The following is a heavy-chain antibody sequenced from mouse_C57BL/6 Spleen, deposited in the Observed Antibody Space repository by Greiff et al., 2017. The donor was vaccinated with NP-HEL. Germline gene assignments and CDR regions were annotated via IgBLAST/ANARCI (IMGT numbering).Heavy chain of an antibody. CDR2: IWGGGST. D-gene: IGHD1-1*01. J-gene: IGHJ4*01. V-gene: IGHV2-9*01. Sequence: QVQLKESGPGLVAPSQSLSITCTVSGFSLTSYGVDWVRQPPGKGLEWLGVIWGGGSTNYNSALMSRLSSSNDNSKSQVFLKMNSLQTDDTAMYYCAKHQTDYYGSSYGAMDYWGQGTSVTVSS. CDR3: AKHQTDYYGSSYGAMDY. CDR1: GFSLTSYG.